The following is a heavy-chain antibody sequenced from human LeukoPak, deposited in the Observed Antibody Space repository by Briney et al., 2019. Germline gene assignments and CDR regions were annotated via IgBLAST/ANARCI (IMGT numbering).Heavy chain of an antibody. D-gene: IGHD3-22*01. CDR1: GFTFSNSW. J-gene: IGHJ4*02. CDR3: ARDSPSGYYPS. Sequence: GGSLRLSCAASGFTFSNSWMSWVRQAPGKGLEWVANINTYGNDYYYLDSVKGRFTISRDNAKNSLYLQMDSLRAEDAAMYYCARDSPSGYYPSRGQGTLVTVSS. V-gene: IGHV3-7*01. CDR2: INTYGNDY.